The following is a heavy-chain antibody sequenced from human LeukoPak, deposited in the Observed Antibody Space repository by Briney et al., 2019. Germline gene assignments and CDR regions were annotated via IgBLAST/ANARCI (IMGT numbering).Heavy chain of an antibody. CDR3: ARDINSDPTVIFDY. V-gene: IGHV3-21*01. Sequence: GGSLRLPCAASRFTFSSYSMNWVRQAPGKGLEWVSSISSSSSYIYYADSVKGRFTISRDNAKNSLYLQMNSLRAEDTAVYYCARDINSDPTVIFDYWGQGTLVTVSS. CDR2: ISSSSSYI. CDR1: RFTFSSYS. D-gene: IGHD4-17*01. J-gene: IGHJ4*02.